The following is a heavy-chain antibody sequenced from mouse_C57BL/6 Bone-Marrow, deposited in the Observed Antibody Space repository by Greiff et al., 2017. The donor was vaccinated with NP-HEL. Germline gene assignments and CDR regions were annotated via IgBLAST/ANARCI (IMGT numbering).Heavy chain of an antibody. Sequence: EVQLQQSGAELVRPGASVKLSCTASGFNIKDDYMHWVKQRPEQGLEWIGWIDPENGDTEYASKFQGKATITADTSSNTAYLQLSSLTSEDTAVYYCTTYTSGSSYDYAMDYWGQGTSVTVSS. CDR1: GFNIKDDY. CDR3: TTYTSGSSYDYAMDY. V-gene: IGHV14-4*01. J-gene: IGHJ4*01. D-gene: IGHD1-1*01. CDR2: IDPENGDT.